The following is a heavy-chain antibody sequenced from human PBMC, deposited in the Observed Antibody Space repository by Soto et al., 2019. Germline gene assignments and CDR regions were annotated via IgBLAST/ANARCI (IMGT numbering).Heavy chain of an antibody. CDR2: ISYDGNNK. CDR3: AKEGGKYYGLFDY. Sequence: QCGGSLRLSCAGSGFTFSSYAMHWVRQAPGKGLEWVALISYDGNNKYYTDSVKGRFIISRDNSKKTLYLQMNSLSSEDTAVYYCAKEGGKYYGLFDYWGQGTLVTVSS. J-gene: IGHJ4*02. CDR1: GFTFSSYA. D-gene: IGHD4-17*01. V-gene: IGHV3-30*18.